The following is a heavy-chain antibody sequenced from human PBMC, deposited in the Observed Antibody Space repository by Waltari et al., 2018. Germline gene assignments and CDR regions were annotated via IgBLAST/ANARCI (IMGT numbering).Heavy chain of an antibody. D-gene: IGHD6-13*01. Sequence: QFQLGQSGAEVKKPGSSVKVSCKASGGPFGSFAISWLRQAPGQGLEWMGGIIPIFGTANYAQKFQGRVTITTDESTSTAYMELSSLRSEDTAVYYCARLSHNGSSWPSLGYWGQGTLVTVSS. CDR2: IIPIFGTA. CDR1: GGPFGSFA. J-gene: IGHJ4*02. V-gene: IGHV1-69*05. CDR3: ARLSHNGSSWPSLGY.